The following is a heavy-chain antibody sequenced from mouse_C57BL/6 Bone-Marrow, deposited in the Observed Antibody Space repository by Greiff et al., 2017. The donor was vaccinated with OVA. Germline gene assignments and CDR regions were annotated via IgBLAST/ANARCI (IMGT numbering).Heavy chain of an antibody. V-gene: IGHV1-69*01. Sequence: QVQLQQPGAELVMPGASVKLSCKASGYTFTSYWMHWVKQRPGQGLEWIGEIDPSDSYTNYNQKFKGKSTLTVDKSSSTAYMQLSSLTSEDSAVYYCARRSDSNFAWFAYWGQGTLVTVSA. CDR3: ARRSDSNFAWFAY. J-gene: IGHJ3*01. D-gene: IGHD2-5*01. CDR1: GYTFTSYW. CDR2: IDPSDSYT.